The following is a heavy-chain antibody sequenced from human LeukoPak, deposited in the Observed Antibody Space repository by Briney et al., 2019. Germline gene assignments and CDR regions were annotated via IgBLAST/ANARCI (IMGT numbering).Heavy chain of an antibody. V-gene: IGHV1-69*13. CDR1: GGTFSNYA. CDR3: ARVKVYGDYVLLDAFDI. Sequence: SVKVSCKASGGTFSNYAISWVRQAPGQGLEWMGGIIPIFGTANYAQKFQGRVTITADESTSTAYMELSSLRSEDTAVYYCARVKVYGDYVLLDAFDIWGQGTMVTVSS. CDR2: IIPIFGTA. J-gene: IGHJ3*02. D-gene: IGHD4-17*01.